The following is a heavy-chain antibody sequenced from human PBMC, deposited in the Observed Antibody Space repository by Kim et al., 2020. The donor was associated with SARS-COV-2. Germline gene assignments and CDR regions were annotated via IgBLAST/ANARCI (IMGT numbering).Heavy chain of an antibody. CDR1: GFTFSSYS. J-gene: IGHJ6*02. D-gene: IGHD4-17*01. Sequence: GGSLRLSCAASGFTFSSYSMNWVRQAPGKGLEWVSSISSSSSYIYYADSVKGRFTISRDNAKNSLYLQMNSLRAEDTAVYYCAGIYGDYVGLDYYYGMDVWGQGTTVTVSS. V-gene: IGHV3-21*01. CDR3: AGIYGDYVGLDYYYGMDV. CDR2: ISSSSSYI.